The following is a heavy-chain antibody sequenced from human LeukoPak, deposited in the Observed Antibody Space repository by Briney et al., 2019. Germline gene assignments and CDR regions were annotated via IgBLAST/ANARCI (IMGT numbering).Heavy chain of an antibody. V-gene: IGHV4-59*12. CDR1: GGSIRSYY. Sequence: PSETPSLTCTVSGGSIRSYYWGWIPQPPGKGLEWIGYIYYTGSTNYNSFLTSRVSMSIDTSNNQFSLKLSSTTAADTAVYYCASEVPGFSAFDIWGPGTMVTVSS. CDR3: ASEVPGFSAFDI. J-gene: IGHJ3*02. CDR2: IYYTGST. D-gene: IGHD3-10*01.